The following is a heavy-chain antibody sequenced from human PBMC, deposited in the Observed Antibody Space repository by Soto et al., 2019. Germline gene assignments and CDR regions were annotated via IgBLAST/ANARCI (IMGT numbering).Heavy chain of an antibody. CDR2: INPSGGGT. J-gene: IGHJ4*02. V-gene: IGHV1-46*01. CDR1: GYTFTGYY. Sequence: ASVKVSCKASGYTFTGYYIHWLRQAPGQGLEWVGMINPSGGGTEYAQKFQGRVTMTRDTSTSTVYMLLRSLRFDDTAVYYCARDRVGYSGYGNFDYWGQGTLVTVSS. D-gene: IGHD5-12*01. CDR3: ARDRVGYSGYGNFDY.